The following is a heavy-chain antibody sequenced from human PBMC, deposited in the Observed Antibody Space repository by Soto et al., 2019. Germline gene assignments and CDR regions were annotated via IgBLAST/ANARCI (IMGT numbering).Heavy chain of an antibody. Sequence: XGSLRLSCNASGFTVSSTYMSWVRQAPGMGLEWVAVIESGGSTHYADSVKGRFTISRDIPKNMIYLQLHTLRAEDTAVYYCAKDLGPLRLLNYYFYGLEVWGKKTTVTVSS. D-gene: IGHD2-15*01. V-gene: IGHV3-53*01. J-gene: IGHJ6*04. CDR3: AKDLGPLRLLNYYFYGLEV. CDR1: GFTVSSTY. CDR2: IESGGST.